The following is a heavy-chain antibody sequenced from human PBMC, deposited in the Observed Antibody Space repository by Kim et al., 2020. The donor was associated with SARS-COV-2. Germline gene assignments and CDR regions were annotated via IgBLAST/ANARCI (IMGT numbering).Heavy chain of an antibody. D-gene: IGHD3-10*01. Sequence: RYSPTLKSRLTITKDTSKNQVVLTMTNMDPVETATYYCARYGSGKSWFDPWGQGTLVTVSS. J-gene: IGHJ5*02. CDR3: ARYGSGKSWFDP. V-gene: IGHV2-5*01.